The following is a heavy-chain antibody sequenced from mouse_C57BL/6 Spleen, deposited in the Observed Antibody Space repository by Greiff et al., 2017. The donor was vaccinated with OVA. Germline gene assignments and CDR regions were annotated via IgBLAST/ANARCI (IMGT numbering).Heavy chain of an antibody. Sequence: QVQLQQPGAELVKPGASVKLSCKASGYTFTSYWMHWVKQRPGRGLEWIGRIAPNSGGTKYNEKFKSKATLTVDKPSSTAYMQLSSLTSEDSAVYYCARRDYYGSSYGAMDYWGQGTSVTVSS. CDR3: ARRDYYGSSYGAMDY. CDR1: GYTFTSYW. V-gene: IGHV1-72*01. CDR2: IAPNSGGT. J-gene: IGHJ4*01. D-gene: IGHD1-1*01.